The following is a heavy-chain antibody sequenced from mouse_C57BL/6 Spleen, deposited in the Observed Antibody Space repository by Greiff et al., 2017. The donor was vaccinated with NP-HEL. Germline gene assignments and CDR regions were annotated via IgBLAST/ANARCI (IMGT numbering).Heavy chain of an antibody. J-gene: IGHJ2*01. D-gene: IGHD1-1*01. V-gene: IGHV5-4*01. Sequence: EVKLMESGGGLVKPGGSLKLSCAASGFTFSSYAMSWVRQTPEKRLEWVATISDGGSYTYYPDNVKGRFTISRDNAKNNLYLQMSHLKSEDTAMYYCARDPLYYYGSSHYFDYWGQGTTLTVSS. CDR1: GFTFSSYA. CDR3: ARDPLYYYGSSHYFDY. CDR2: ISDGGSYT.